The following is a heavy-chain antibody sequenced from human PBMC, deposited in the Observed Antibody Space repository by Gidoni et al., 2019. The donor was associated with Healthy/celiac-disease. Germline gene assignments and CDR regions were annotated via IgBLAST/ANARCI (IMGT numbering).Heavy chain of an antibody. CDR2: IPYDGSNK. CDR1: GFTFRSYG. J-gene: IGHJ4*02. D-gene: IGHD1-26*01. V-gene: IGHV3-30*18. CDR3: AKERGWERDRGAFDY. Sequence: QVQLVESGGGVVQPGRSPRRSCAASGFTFRSYGMHWVRPAPGEGLGWVAVIPYDGSNKSYADSVKGRFTISSDNSKNTLYLQMNSLRAEDTAVYYCAKERGWERDRGAFDYWGQGTLVTVSS.